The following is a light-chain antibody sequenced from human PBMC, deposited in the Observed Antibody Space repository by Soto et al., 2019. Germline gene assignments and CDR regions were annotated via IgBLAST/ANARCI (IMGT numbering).Light chain of an antibody. Sequence: QSVLTQPASVSGSPGQSITISCTGTSSDVGAHNYVSWYQHHPGKAPKLMIYDVSNRPSGVSNRFSGSKSGNTASLTISGLQAEDEADYYCNSFTTSSTLVFGGGTKLTVL. CDR1: SSDVGAHNY. CDR3: NSFTTSSTLV. CDR2: DVS. J-gene: IGLJ2*01. V-gene: IGLV2-14*03.